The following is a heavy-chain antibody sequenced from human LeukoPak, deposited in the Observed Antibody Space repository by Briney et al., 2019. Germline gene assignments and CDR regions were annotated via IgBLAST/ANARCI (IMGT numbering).Heavy chain of an antibody. CDR2: IYYSGTT. CDR3: ARGGEYCSGGRCWLLFDS. Sequence: SETLSLTCTVSGGSISSYYWSWIRQPPGKGLEWIGYIYYSGTTSYNPSLKSRVTISVDTSKNQFSLKLNSVSAADTAIYYCARGGEYCSGGRCWLLFDSWGQGTLVTVSS. CDR1: GGSISSYY. V-gene: IGHV4-59*01. J-gene: IGHJ4*02. D-gene: IGHD2-15*01.